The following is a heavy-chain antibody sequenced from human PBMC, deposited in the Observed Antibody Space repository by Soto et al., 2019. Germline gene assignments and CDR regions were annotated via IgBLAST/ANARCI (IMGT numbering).Heavy chain of an antibody. V-gene: IGHV4-59*01. CDR1: GGSIGSYH. Sequence: SETLSLTCTVSGGSIGSYHWSWVRQPPGKGLEWIASVYYTGTTNYNPSLGSRVTISIDAPENQISLKLTSATAADTAFYYCARDTVLTGMFDLWGQGTLVTVSS. J-gene: IGHJ5*02. CDR2: VYYTGTT. CDR3: ARDTVLTGMFDL. D-gene: IGHD4-17*01.